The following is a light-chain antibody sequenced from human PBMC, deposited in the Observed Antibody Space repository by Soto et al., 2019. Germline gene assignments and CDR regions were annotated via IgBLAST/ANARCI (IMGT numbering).Light chain of an antibody. CDR3: QQSYSSPYT. CDR2: DAS. Sequence: DIRMTQSPSTLSASVGDRVTITCRASQNINNWFAWYQQKPGKAPKLLMFDASDLESGVPSRFSGSGSGKEYALTISSRQPKDLANYYCQQSYSSPYTFGHGTKLDFK. J-gene: IGKJ2*01. V-gene: IGKV1-5*01. CDR1: QNINNW.